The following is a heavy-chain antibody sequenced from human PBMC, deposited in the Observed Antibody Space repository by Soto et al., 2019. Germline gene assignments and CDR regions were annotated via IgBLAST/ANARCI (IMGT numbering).Heavy chain of an antibody. CDR3: ARHRSGWRAGDY. Sequence: QVQVVQSGAEVKKPGASVKVSCKASGFTFTNHGISWVRQAPGQGLEWMAWISAENGNTNHAQKFQGRVTMSIDTSTSTAYMELTSLRSDDTAVYYCARHRSGWRAGDYWGQGTLVTVSS. D-gene: IGHD6-19*01. J-gene: IGHJ4*02. V-gene: IGHV1-18*04. CDR1: GFTFTNHG. CDR2: ISAENGNT.